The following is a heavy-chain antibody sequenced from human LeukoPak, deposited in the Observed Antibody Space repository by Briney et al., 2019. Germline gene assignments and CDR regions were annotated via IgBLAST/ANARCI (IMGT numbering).Heavy chain of an antibody. CDR1: GGSISSGDYY. V-gene: IGHV4-30-4*01. J-gene: IGHJ3*02. CDR2: INHSGST. D-gene: IGHD3-10*01. CDR3: ARDGPGRSNGGDAFDI. Sequence: KPSQTLSLTCTVSGGSISSGDYYWSWIRQPPGKGLEWIGEINHSGSTNYNPSLKSRVTISVDTSKNQFSLKLSSVTAADTAVYYCARDGPGRSNGGDAFDIWGQGTMVTVSS.